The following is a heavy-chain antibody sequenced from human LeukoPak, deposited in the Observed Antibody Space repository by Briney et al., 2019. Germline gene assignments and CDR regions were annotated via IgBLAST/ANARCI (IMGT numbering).Heavy chain of an antibody. Sequence: GESLKISCKGSGYSFASYWIGWVRQMPGKGLEWMGIIYPGDSDTRYSPSFQGQVTISADKSISTASLQWSSLKASDTAMYYCARAYDSTGYYLDYWGPGTLVTVSS. CDR1: GYSFASYW. CDR3: ARAYDSTGYYLDY. J-gene: IGHJ4*02. D-gene: IGHD3-22*01. V-gene: IGHV5-51*01. CDR2: IYPGDSDT.